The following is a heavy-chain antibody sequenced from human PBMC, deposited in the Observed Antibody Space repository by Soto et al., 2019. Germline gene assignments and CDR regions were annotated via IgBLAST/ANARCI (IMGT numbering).Heavy chain of an antibody. CDR1: GGTFSSYA. V-gene: IGHV1-69*01. Sequence: QVQLVQSGAEVKKPGSSVKVSCKASGGTFSSYAISWVRQAPGQGLEWMGGIIPIFGTANYAQKFQGRVTITAEESTRTADMELSSLRSEDTAVYYCARDITWEHHHSWFDPWGQGTLVTVSS. D-gene: IGHD1-26*01. CDR2: IIPIFGTA. J-gene: IGHJ5*02. CDR3: ARDITWEHHHSWFDP.